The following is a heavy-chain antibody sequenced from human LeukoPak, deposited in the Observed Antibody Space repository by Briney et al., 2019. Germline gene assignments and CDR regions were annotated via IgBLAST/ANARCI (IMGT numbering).Heavy chain of an antibody. Sequence: GASVKVSCKASGYTFSNYGIIWVRQAPGQGLEWMGWISTYNGNTNYVQKLQGRVTVTTDTSTSTIYMELRSLRSDDTAVYYCAREEVVAKNLCFDYWGQGTLVTVSS. J-gene: IGHJ4*02. D-gene: IGHD5-12*01. CDR1: GYTFSNYG. CDR2: ISTYNGNT. V-gene: IGHV1-18*01. CDR3: AREEVVAKNLCFDY.